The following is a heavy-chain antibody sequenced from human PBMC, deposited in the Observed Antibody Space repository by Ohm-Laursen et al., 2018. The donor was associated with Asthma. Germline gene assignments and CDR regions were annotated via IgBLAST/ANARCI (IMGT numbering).Heavy chain of an antibody. V-gene: IGHV4-30-2*01. Sequence: SQTLSLTCTVSGGSISSGGYYWSWIRQPPGKGLEWIGEINHSGSTNYNPSLKSRVTISVDTSKNQFSLKLSSVTAADTAVYYCARSLRVVRGVIHWFDPWGQGTLVTVSS. CDR3: ARSLRVVRGVIHWFDP. CDR2: INHSGST. CDR1: GGSISSGGYY. J-gene: IGHJ5*02. D-gene: IGHD3-10*01.